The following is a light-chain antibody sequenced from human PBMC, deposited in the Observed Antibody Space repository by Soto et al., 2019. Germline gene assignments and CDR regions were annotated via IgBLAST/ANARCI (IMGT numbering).Light chain of an antibody. V-gene: IGLV2-23*02. Sequence: QSVLTQPASVSGSPGQSITISCTGTSIDVGSYNLVSWYQQHPGKAPKLMIYEVSKRPSGVSNRFSGSKSGNTASLTISGLQAEDEADYSCCSYVGSSNVFGTGTKVTVL. CDR3: CSYVGSSNV. J-gene: IGLJ1*01. CDR1: SIDVGSYNL. CDR2: EVS.